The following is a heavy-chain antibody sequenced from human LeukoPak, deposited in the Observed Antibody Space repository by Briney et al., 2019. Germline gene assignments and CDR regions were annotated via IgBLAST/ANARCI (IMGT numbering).Heavy chain of an antibody. CDR3: ARLGSGHYPTFDY. Sequence: ASVKVSCKTSGYFFTSYGITWVRQAPGQGLEWMGWIGAYNDHTDYARKFQGRVLMTTDPSTSTAYMELRSLRSDDTAVYYCARLGSGHYPTFDYWGQGTLVAVSS. D-gene: IGHD3-22*01. V-gene: IGHV1-18*01. J-gene: IGHJ4*02. CDR2: IGAYNDHT. CDR1: GYFFTSYG.